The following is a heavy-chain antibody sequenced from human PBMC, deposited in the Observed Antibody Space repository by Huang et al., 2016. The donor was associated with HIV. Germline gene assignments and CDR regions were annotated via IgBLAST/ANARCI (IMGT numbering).Heavy chain of an antibody. Sequence: VQLVQSGAEVRQPGESLQISCKGSGYGFANYWIGWVRQTPGKGLEWFGCNPPGDVVTRYSASFPGQVPISADRSTATADMQWSGLTFSDTTMYYGARRAAVAGYYFDYWGQGTLITVSS. D-gene: IGHD6-19*01. V-gene: IGHV5-51*01. CDR3: ARRAAVAGYYFDY. J-gene: IGHJ4*02. CDR2: NPPGDVVT. CDR1: GYGFANYW.